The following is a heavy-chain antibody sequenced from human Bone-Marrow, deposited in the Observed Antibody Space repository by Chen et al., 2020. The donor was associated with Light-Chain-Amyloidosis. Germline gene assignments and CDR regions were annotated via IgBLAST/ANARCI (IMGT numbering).Heavy chain of an antibody. V-gene: IGHV3-33*01. J-gene: IGHJ4*02. D-gene: IGHD5-12*01. CDR3: AGGGYRNSNYCDY. CDR1: GSSFRDSD. CDR2: IWYDGSDK. Sequence: QVQLAESGGGVAQPGGSLRLSCAASGSSFRDSDMHWVRQAPGKGLEWVAIIWYDGSDKYYGDSVKGRFTISRDNYKNTLYLQMNSLSADDTAVYYCAGGGYRNSNYCDYWGQGTLVTVSS.